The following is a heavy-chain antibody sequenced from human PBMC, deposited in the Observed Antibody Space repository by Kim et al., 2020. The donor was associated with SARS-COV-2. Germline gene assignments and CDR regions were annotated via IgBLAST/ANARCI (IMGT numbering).Heavy chain of an antibody. J-gene: IGHJ6*02. CDR1: GGSISSYY. CDR2: IYYSGST. D-gene: IGHD6-13*01. V-gene: IGHV4-59*01. CDR3: ARDSSSWYYYYGMDV. Sequence: SETLSLTCTVSGGSISSYYWSWIRQPPGKGLEWIGYIYYSGSTNYNPSLKSRVTISVDTYKNQFSLKLSSVTAADTAVYYCARDSSSWYYYYGMDVWGQGTTVTVSS.